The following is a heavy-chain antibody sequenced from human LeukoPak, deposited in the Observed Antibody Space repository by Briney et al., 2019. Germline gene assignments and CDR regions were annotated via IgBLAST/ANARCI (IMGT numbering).Heavy chain of an antibody. J-gene: IGHJ4*02. CDR1: GGSISSSSYY. Sequence: SETLSLTCTVSGGSISSSSYYWGWIRQPPGKGLEWIGSICYSGSTYYNPSLKSRVTISVDTSKNQFSLKLSSVTAADTAAYYCAREGAWYTGRDGYKILDYWGQGTLVTVSS. CDR2: ICYSGST. CDR3: AREGAWYTGRDGYKILDY. D-gene: IGHD5-24*01. V-gene: IGHV4-39*07.